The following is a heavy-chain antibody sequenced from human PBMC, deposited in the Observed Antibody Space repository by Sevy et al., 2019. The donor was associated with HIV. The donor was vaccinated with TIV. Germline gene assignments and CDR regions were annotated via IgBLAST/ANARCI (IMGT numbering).Heavy chain of an antibody. CDR3: AREPIDVLRHFDWLPHFIFDY. CDR1: GYTFTGYY. V-gene: IGHV1-2*06. J-gene: IGHJ4*02. Sequence: ASVKVSCKASGYTFTGYYMHWVRQAPGQGLEWMGRINPNSGGTNYAQKFQGRVTMTRDTSISTAYMELSRLRSDDTAVYDCAREPIDVLRHFDWLPHFIFDYWGQGTLVAVSS. D-gene: IGHD3-9*01. CDR2: INPNSGGT.